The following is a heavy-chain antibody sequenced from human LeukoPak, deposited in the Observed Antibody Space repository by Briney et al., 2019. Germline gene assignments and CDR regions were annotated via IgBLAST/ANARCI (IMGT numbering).Heavy chain of an antibody. CDR3: AKDGTYYYDSSGYAYFYYFDY. J-gene: IGHJ4*02. V-gene: IGHV3-23*01. Sequence: GGSLRLSCAASGFTFNTYGMSWVRQAPGKGLEWVSGISGSGGATYYADSVKGRFTISRDNSKNTLYLQMNSLRAEDTAVYYCAKDGTYYYDSSGYAYFYYFDYWGQGTLVTVSS. CDR1: GFTFNTYG. CDR2: ISGSGGAT. D-gene: IGHD3-22*01.